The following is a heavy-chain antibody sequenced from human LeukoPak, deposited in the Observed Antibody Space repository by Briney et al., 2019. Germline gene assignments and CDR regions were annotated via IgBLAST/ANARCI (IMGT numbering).Heavy chain of an antibody. CDR2: IYPGDSDT. D-gene: IGHD6-25*01. CDR1: GYSFTSYW. CDR3: ARQYTSGIAAEDAFDI. Sequence: GESLKISCKGSGYSFTSYWIGWVRQMPGKGLEWMGIIYPGDSDTRYSPSFQGQVTISADKSISTAYLQWSSLKASDTAMYYCARQYTSGIAAEDAFDIWGQGTMVTVSS. J-gene: IGHJ3*02. V-gene: IGHV5-51*01.